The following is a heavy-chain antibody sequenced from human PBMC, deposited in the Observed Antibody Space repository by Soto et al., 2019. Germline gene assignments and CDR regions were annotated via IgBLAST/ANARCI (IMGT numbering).Heavy chain of an antibody. Sequence: VQLVESGGGLVKPGGSLRLSCVASGFTFSDYYMGWIRQAPGKGLEWLAYISRDGNAIFYADSVNGRSTISRDNAKNSLFLQMDDLRAEDTGMFFCARGAEMSTLTKWFDPWGQGTLVTVSS. CDR2: ISRDGNAI. V-gene: IGHV3-11*01. J-gene: IGHJ5*02. D-gene: IGHD1-1*01. CDR1: GFTFSDYY. CDR3: ARGAEMSTLTKWFDP.